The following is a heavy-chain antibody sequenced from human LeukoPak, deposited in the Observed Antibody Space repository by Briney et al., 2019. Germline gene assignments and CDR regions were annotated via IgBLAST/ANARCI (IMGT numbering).Heavy chain of an antibody. Sequence: GGSLRLSCAASGFSVTSNYMHWVRQAPGKGLEWVSSISSSSSYIYYADSVKGRFTISRDNAKNSLYLQMNSLRAEDTAVYYCARDAVRTYGSGSLDVWGQGTTVTVSS. V-gene: IGHV3-21*01. CDR1: GFSVTSNY. J-gene: IGHJ6*02. D-gene: IGHD3-10*01. CDR3: ARDAVRTYGSGSLDV. CDR2: ISSSSSYI.